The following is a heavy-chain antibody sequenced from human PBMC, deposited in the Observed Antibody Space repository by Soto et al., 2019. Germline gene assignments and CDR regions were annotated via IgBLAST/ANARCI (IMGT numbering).Heavy chain of an antibody. V-gene: IGHV4-39*01. D-gene: IGHD2-21*01. CDR3: ARLSYCYSDGSIFDS. Sequence: PSETLSLTCIVSGGSISSSTPYYWAWIRQPPGKGLEWIGSINYRGTAYYTTSLTSRLTMSVDTSKNQFSLSVNSVTAADTAVYYCARLSYCYSDGSIFDSWGQGTLVTVSS. CDR1: GGSISSSTPYY. J-gene: IGHJ4*02. CDR2: INYRGTA.